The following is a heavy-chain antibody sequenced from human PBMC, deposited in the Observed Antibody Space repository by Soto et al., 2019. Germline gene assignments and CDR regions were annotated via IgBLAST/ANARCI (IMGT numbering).Heavy chain of an antibody. CDR2: ISSSGSTI. CDR3: ARDFSPPVLEARSPRWYFDL. Sequence: QVQLVESGGGLVKPGGSLRLSCAASGFTFSDYYMSWIRQAPGKGLEWVSYISSSGSTIYYADSVKGRFTISRDNAKNSLYLQMNRLRDQAAAVYYCARDFSPPVLEARSPRWYFDLWGRGTLVTVSS. CDR1: GFTFSDYY. J-gene: IGHJ2*01. D-gene: IGHD3-16*01. V-gene: IGHV3-11*01.